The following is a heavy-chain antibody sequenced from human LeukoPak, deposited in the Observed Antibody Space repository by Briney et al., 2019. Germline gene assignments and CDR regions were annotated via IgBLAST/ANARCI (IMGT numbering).Heavy chain of an antibody. V-gene: IGHV4-38-2*02. CDR3: ASPYTTRINY. J-gene: IGHJ4*02. CDR1: GYSISSGYY. D-gene: IGHD3-22*01. CDR2: IYNNGST. Sequence: SETLSLTCNVSGYSISSGYYCGSIRQPPGRWLGWIGSIYNNGSTYYNPSLMSRVTISVDTSKNQYSLKLSSVTAADSAVYYGASPYTTRINYWGQGTLVTVSS.